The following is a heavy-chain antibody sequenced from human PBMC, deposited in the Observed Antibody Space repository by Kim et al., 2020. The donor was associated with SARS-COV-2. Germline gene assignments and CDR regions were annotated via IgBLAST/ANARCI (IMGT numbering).Heavy chain of an antibody. D-gene: IGHD2-2*01. CDR3: ARDRVYCSSTSCYRYYYYG. Sequence: SETLSLTCAVYGGSFSGYYWSWIRQPPGKGLEWIGEINHSGSTNYNPSLKSRVTISVDTSKNQFSLKLSSVTAADTAVYYCARDRVYCSSTSCYRYYYYG. V-gene: IGHV4-34*01. J-gene: IGHJ6*01. CDR2: INHSGST. CDR1: GGSFSGYY.